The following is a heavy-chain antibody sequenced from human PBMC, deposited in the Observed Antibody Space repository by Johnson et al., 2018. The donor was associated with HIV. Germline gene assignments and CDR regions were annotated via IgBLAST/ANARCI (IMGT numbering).Heavy chain of an antibody. CDR2: ISSSGSAI. CDR1: GFTFSDYY. J-gene: IGHJ3*02. Sequence: KPGGSLRLSCAASGFTFSDYYMSWIRQAPGKGLEWVSYISSSGSAIYYADSVKGRFTISRDNAKNSLYLQMNSLRAEDTAVYYCARWGPYDILTGYDAFDIWGQGTMVTVSS. CDR3: ARWGPYDILTGYDAFDI. D-gene: IGHD3-9*01. V-gene: IGHV3-11*04.